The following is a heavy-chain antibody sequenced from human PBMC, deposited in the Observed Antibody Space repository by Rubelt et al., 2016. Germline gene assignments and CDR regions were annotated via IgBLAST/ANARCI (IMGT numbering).Heavy chain of an antibody. V-gene: IGHV3-9*01. Sequence: EVQLVESGGDLVQPGGSLRLSCTASGFTFDDYAMHWVRQAPGKGLEWVSGISGNSDNKGYADSVKGRFTISRDNAKNSLYLQMNSLRAEDTAVYYCASLAARQKYDCWGQGTLVTVSS. D-gene: IGHD6-6*01. CDR3: ASLAARQKYDC. J-gene: IGHJ4*02. CDR2: ISGNSDNK. CDR1: GFTFDDYA.